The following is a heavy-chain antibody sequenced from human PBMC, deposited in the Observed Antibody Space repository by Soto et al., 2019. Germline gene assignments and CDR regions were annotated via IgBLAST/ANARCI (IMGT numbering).Heavy chain of an antibody. CDR2: IYTSGST. CDR3: ARGGNDILTGSLPFDY. D-gene: IGHD3-9*01. CDR1: GGSISSYY. Sequence: PSETLSLTCTVSGGSISSYYWSWIRQPAGKGLEWIGRIYTSGSTNYNPSLKSRVTMSVDTSKNQFSLKLSSVTAADTAVYYCARGGNDILTGSLPFDYWGQGTLVTVSS. V-gene: IGHV4-4*07. J-gene: IGHJ4*02.